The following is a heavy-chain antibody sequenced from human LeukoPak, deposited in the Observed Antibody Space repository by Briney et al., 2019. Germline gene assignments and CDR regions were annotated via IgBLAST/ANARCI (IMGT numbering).Heavy chain of an antibody. CDR2: IWYDGSNK. CDR3: ARELRRSGSYYNAPEDY. D-gene: IGHD3-10*01. V-gene: IGHV3-33*01. CDR1: GFTFSSYG. Sequence: GGSLRLSCAASGFTFSSYGMHWVRQAPGKGLEWVAVIWYDGSNKYYADSVKGRFTISRDNSKNTLYLQMNSLRAEDTAVYHCARELRRSGSYYNAPEDYWGQGTLVTVSS. J-gene: IGHJ4*02.